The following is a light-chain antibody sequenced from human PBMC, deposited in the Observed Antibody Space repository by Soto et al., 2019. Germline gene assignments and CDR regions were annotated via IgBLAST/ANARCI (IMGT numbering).Light chain of an antibody. V-gene: IGLV6-57*04. Sequence: NFMLTQPHSVSASPGKTVTISCIRNSGSIGAYYVQWYQQRPGSAPTTIIYEDNLRPSGVPDRFSGSIDRSSNSASLVISGLQVEDEADYYCQSSDATTEIFGGGTKLTVL. J-gene: IGLJ2*01. CDR3: QSSDATTEI. CDR2: EDN. CDR1: SGSIGAYY.